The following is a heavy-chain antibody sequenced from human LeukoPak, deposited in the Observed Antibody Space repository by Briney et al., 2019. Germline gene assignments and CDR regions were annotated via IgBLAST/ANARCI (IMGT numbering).Heavy chain of an antibody. V-gene: IGHV3-23*01. Sequence: PGGSLRLSCAASGFTFSSYAMSWVRQAPGKGLEWVSAISGSGGSTYYADSVKGRFTISRDNSKNTLYLRMNSLRAEDTAVYYCAKGMEWELLIAFDYWGQGTLVTVSS. CDR2: ISGSGGST. D-gene: IGHD1-26*01. CDR3: AKGMEWELLIAFDY. CDR1: GFTFSSYA. J-gene: IGHJ4*02.